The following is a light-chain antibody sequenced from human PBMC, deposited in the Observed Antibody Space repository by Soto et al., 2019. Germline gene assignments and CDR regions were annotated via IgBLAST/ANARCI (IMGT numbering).Light chain of an antibody. Sequence: TQPASVSGSPGQSIPISCTGASSDVGGYNYVSWYLQHPGKAPKLMIYEVSNRPSGVSNRFSGSKSGNTASLTISGLQAEDEADYYCSSYTSSSTHYVFGTGTKVTVL. J-gene: IGLJ1*01. V-gene: IGLV2-14*01. CDR3: SSYTSSSTHYV. CDR2: EVS. CDR1: SSDVGGYNY.